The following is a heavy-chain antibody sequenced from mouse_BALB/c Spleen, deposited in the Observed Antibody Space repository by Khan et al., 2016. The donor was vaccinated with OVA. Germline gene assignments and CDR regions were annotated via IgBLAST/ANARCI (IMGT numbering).Heavy chain of an antibody. CDR3: ASHLTGSFAY. J-gene: IGHJ3*01. CDR1: GFTFSSYG. CDR2: ISSAGDYT. Sequence: EVELVESGGDLVKPGGSLKLSCAASGFTFSSYGMSWVRQTPDKRLEWVATISSAGDYTYYPDNVKGRFTISRDNAKNTLSLQMSSLGAEDTSMFYCASHLTGSFAYWGQGTLVTVSA. V-gene: IGHV5-6*01. D-gene: IGHD4-1*01.